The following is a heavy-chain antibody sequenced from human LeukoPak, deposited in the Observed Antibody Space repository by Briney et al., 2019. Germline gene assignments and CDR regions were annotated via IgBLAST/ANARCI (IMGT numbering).Heavy chain of an antibody. Sequence: PGRSLRLSCAASGFTFSSYSMNWVRQAPGKGLEWVSSISSSSSYIYYADSVKGRFTISRDNAKNSLYLQMNSLRAEDTAVYYCARDQMTTNDYWGQGTLVTVSS. V-gene: IGHV3-21*01. CDR2: ISSSSSYI. J-gene: IGHJ4*02. CDR1: GFTFSSYS. D-gene: IGHD4-11*01. CDR3: ARDQMTTNDY.